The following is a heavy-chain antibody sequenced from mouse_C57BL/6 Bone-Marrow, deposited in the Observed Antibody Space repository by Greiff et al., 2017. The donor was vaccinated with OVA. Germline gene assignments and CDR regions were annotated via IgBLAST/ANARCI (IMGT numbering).Heavy chain of an antibody. CDR1: GYTFTSYW. CDR3: ARGPLCGAMDY. J-gene: IGHJ4*01. Sequence: VQLQESGAELVKPGASVKMSCKASGYTFTSYWITWVKQRPGQGLEWIGDIYPGSGSTNYNEKFKSKATLTVDTSSSTAYMQLSSLTSEDSAVYYCARGPLCGAMDYWGQGTSVTVSS. V-gene: IGHV1-55*01. CDR2: IYPGSGST.